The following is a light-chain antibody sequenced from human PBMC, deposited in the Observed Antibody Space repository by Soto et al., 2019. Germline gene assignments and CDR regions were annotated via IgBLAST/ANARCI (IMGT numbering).Light chain of an antibody. V-gene: IGKV3-20*01. CDR3: QQYGGSLT. CDR1: QSVNTN. Sequence: ELLVTPSPATLSVSPGERATLSCRASQSVNTNFAWYQPKPGQAPRLLIYGASSRATGIPDRLSGSGSGTDFTLTISRLEPEEFPVYYCQQYGGSLTFGQGTKVDIK. CDR2: GAS. J-gene: IGKJ1*01.